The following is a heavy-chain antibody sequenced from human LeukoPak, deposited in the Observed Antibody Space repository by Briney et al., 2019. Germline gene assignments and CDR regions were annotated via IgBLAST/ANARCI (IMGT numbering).Heavy chain of an antibody. J-gene: IGHJ5*02. V-gene: IGHV4-39*01. CDR1: GGSIRSSSYY. D-gene: IGHD6-19*01. Sequence: PSETLSLTCTVSGGSIRSSSYYWGWIRQPPGKGLEWLGSIYFSGSTYYNPSLKSRVTISFDTSKNQFSLKLTSVTAADTAVYYCARHFPHMDFTGWKQGWFDPWGQGTLVTVSS. CDR2: IYFSGST. CDR3: ARHFPHMDFTGWKQGWFDP.